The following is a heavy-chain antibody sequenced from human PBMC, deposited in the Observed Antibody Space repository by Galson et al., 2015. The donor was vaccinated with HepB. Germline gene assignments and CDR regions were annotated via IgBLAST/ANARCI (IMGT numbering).Heavy chain of an antibody. CDR3: ARCHGGGSCYSGLWFDP. J-gene: IGHJ5*02. CDR2: INPSGGST. CDR1: GYTFTSYY. Sequence: SVKVSCKASGYTFTSYYMHWVRQAPGQGLEWMGIINPSGGSTSYAQKFQGRVTMTRDTSTSTVYMELSSLRSEDTAVYYCARCHGGGSCYSGLWFDPWGQGTLVTVSS. V-gene: IGHV1-46*01. D-gene: IGHD2-15*01.